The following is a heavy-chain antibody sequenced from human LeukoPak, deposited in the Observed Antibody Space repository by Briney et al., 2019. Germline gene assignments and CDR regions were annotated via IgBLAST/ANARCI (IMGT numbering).Heavy chain of an antibody. J-gene: IGHJ4*02. CDR2: IYYSGRT. CDR1: GGSISSYY. Sequence: SETLSLTCSVSGGSISSYYWSWIRQPPGKGLEWIGYIYYSGRTSYNPSLKSRVTISVDTSKNQFSLRLSSVTAADTAVYYCARKVDYVWGSTGYFDYWGQGTLVTASS. D-gene: IGHD3-16*01. V-gene: IGHV4-59*01. CDR3: ARKVDYVWGSTGYFDY.